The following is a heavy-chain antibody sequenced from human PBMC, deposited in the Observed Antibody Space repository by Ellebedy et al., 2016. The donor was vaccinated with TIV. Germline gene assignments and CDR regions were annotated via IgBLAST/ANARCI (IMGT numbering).Heavy chain of an antibody. J-gene: IGHJ4*02. CDR1: GFTFLSYS. CDR3: ARDENYGAEVIDY. CDR2: ISSSGSPI. D-gene: IGHD4-17*01. V-gene: IGHV3-48*02. Sequence: GESLKLSCAVSGFTFLSYSMNWVRQAPGKGLEWVSYISSSGSPIHYADSVKGRFPISRDNVKNSLYLQMNSLRDEDTAVYYCARDENYGAEVIDYWGQGTLVTVSS.